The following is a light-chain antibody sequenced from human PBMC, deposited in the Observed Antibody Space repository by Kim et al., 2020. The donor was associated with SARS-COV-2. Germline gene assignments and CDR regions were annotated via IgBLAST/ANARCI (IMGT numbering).Light chain of an antibody. Sequence: VSPGQAASITCSGDKLEEKFASWFQQKPGQSPVLVIYEDTKRPSGIPELISGSTSGNTATLTISGTQAMDEADYYCQTWDSSTVVFGGGTQLTVL. CDR1: KLEEKF. V-gene: IGLV3-1*01. CDR3: QTWDSSTVV. J-gene: IGLJ3*02. CDR2: EDT.